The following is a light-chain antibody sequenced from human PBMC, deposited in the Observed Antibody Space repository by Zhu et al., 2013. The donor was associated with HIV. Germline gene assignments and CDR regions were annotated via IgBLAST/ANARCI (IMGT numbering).Light chain of an antibody. CDR2: GAS. CDR3: QHYDRSLPGFT. V-gene: IGKV3-20*01. Sequence: DIVLTQSPGTLSLSPGEGATLSCRASRSVGSTFLAWYQQKPGQAPRLLIYGASSRAPGIPDRFSGSGSGTDFTLTISRLEPEDFAMYYCQHYDRSLPGFTFGPGTKVEIK. CDR1: RSVGSTF. J-gene: IGKJ3*01.